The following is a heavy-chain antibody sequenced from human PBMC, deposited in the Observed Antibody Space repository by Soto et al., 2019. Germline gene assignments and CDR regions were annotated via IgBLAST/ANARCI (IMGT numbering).Heavy chain of an antibody. V-gene: IGHV3-21*01. CDR3: AKDSATLAVAGTRSDY. CDR2: ISSSSSYI. J-gene: IGHJ4*02. Sequence: EVQLVESGGGLVKPGGSLRLSCAASGFTFSSYSMNWVRQAPGKGLEWVSSISSSSSYIYYADSVKGRFTISRDNAKNSLYLEMHSLRVEDTAVYFCAKDSATLAVAGTRSDYWGQGTLVTVSS. CDR1: GFTFSSYS. D-gene: IGHD6-19*01.